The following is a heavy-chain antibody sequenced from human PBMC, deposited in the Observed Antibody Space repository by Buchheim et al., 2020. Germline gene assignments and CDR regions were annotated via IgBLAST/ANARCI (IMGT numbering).Heavy chain of an antibody. D-gene: IGHD4-17*01. CDR2: IYYSGRT. CDR1: GGYISRRDYY. J-gene: IGHJ4*02. Sequence: QVQLQESGPGLVQPSQILSLTCTVSGGYISRRDYYWRWIRQPPGKGLEWIGYIYYSGRTYYNPSLKSRVTISVDTSQYQFSLKLSSVTAADTAVYYCAREGTVTRDYWGQRTL. V-gene: IGHV4-30-4*01. CDR3: AREGTVTRDY.